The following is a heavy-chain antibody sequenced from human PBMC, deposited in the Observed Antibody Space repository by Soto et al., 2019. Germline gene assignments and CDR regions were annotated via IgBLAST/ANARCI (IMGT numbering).Heavy chain of an antibody. V-gene: IGHV3-30*18. Sequence: GGSLRLSCAASGFTFSSYGMHWVRQAPGKGLEWVAVISYDGSNKYYADSVKGRFTISRDNSKNTLYLQMNSLRAEVTAVYYCAKDSPLRYFDWSPKKSGFDYWGQGT. CDR3: AKDSPLRYFDWSPKKSGFDY. CDR2: ISYDGSNK. J-gene: IGHJ4*02. D-gene: IGHD3-9*01. CDR1: GFTFSSYG.